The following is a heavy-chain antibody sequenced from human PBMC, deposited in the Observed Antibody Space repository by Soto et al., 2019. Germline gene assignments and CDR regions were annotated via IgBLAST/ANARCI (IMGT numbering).Heavy chain of an antibody. D-gene: IGHD4-17*01. Sequence: SETLSLTCTVSGGSISSYYWTWIRQPPGKGLEWIGFMYYRGSTNYNPSLKSRVTISVDTSKSQFSLKLDSVTAADTAVYYCARLTSVTIDSWGHGTLVTVSS. CDR3: ARLTSVTIDS. CDR2: MYYRGST. CDR1: GGSISSYY. V-gene: IGHV4-59*01. J-gene: IGHJ5*01.